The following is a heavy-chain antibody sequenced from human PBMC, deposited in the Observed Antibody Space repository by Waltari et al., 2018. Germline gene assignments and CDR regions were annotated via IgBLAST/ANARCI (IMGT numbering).Heavy chain of an antibody. D-gene: IGHD3-22*01. CDR1: GFTFSSYS. Sequence: EVQLVESGGGLVKPGGSLRLSCAASGFTFSSYSMNWVRQAPGKGLAWVSSISSSSSYIYYADSVKGRFTISRDNAKNSLYLQMNSLRAEDTAVYYCARVRDDSSGYYFDYWGQGTLVTVSS. V-gene: IGHV3-21*01. CDR3: ARVRDDSSGYYFDY. CDR2: ISSSSSYI. J-gene: IGHJ4*02.